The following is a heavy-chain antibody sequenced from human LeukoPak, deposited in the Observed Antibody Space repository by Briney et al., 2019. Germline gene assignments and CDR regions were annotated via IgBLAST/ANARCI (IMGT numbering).Heavy chain of an antibody. Sequence: ASVKVSCKASGYTFTDYYIHWVRQAPGQGLEWMGWINPNSGGTNYAQKFQGRVTMTRDTSISTAYMELNRLRSDDTAVYYCASGFWSGYYTGAYWGQGTLVTVSS. D-gene: IGHD3-3*01. V-gene: IGHV1-2*02. J-gene: IGHJ4*02. CDR1: GYTFTDYY. CDR2: INPNSGGT. CDR3: ASGFWSGYYTGAY.